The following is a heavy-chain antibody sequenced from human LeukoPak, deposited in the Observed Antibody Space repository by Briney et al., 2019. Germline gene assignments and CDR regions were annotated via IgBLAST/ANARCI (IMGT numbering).Heavy chain of an antibody. D-gene: IGHD6-19*01. Sequence: PGGSLRLSCAASGFTLSSYALSWVRQAPGKGLEWVSTITGTGGSTYYADSVKGRFTISRDNSKNTLYVQMNSLRAEDTAIYYCANAPVAGAFEYWGQGTLVTVSS. CDR3: ANAPVAGAFEY. J-gene: IGHJ4*02. V-gene: IGHV3-23*01. CDR2: ITGTGGST. CDR1: GFTLSSYA.